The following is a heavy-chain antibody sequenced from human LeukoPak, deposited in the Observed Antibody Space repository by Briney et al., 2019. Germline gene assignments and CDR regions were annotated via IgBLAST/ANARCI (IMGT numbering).Heavy chain of an antibody. CDR3: ARDSGALNWFDP. Sequence: GGSLRLSCAASGFTVSSNYMSWVRQAPGKGLEWVSVIYSGGSTYYADSVKGRFIISRDKSKNTLYLQMNSLRAEDTAVYYCARDSGALNWFDPWRQGTLVTVSS. CDR2: IYSGGST. CDR1: GFTVSSNY. V-gene: IGHV3-53*01. J-gene: IGHJ5*02. D-gene: IGHD1-26*01.